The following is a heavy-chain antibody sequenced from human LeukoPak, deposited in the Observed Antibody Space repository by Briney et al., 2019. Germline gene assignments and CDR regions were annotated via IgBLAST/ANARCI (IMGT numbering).Heavy chain of an antibody. CDR3: AGPSSGYFDT. D-gene: IGHD3-22*01. Sequence: PGGSLRLSCAASGFTFSSYGMTWVRQALGKGLEWVSSISRSGDSTYYADAVKGRFTISRDNSKNTLYLQMNSLRAEDTAVYFCAGPSSGYFDTWGQGTLVTVSS. CDR1: GFTFSSYG. CDR2: ISRSGDST. V-gene: IGHV3-23*01. J-gene: IGHJ4*02.